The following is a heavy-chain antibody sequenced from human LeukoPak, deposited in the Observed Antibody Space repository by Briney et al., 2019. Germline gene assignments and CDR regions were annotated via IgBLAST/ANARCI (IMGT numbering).Heavy chain of an antibody. J-gene: IGHJ3*02. CDR1: GFTFSSYW. CDR2: IKQDGSEK. D-gene: IGHD2-2*01. V-gene: IGHV3-7*01. CDR3: SCGDIVVVPAAPGDSAFDI. Sequence: GGSLRLSCAASGFTFSSYWMSWVRQAPGKGLEWVANIKQDGSEKYYVDSVKGRFTISRDNAKNSLYLQMNSLRAEDTAVYYCSCGDIVVVPAAPGDSAFDIWGQGTMVTVSS.